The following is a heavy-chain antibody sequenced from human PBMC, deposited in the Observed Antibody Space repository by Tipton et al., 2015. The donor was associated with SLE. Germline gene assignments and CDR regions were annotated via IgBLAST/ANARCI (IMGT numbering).Heavy chain of an antibody. J-gene: IGHJ3*02. V-gene: IGHV4-61*02. CDR3: ASQREYAFDI. CDR1: GGSISSGSYY. Sequence: LRLSCTVSGGSISSGSYYWSWIRQPAGKGLEWIGRIYTSGSTNYNPSLKSRVTISVDTSKNQFSLKLSSVTAADTAVYYCASQREYAFDIWGQGTVVTVSS. CDR2: IYTSGST.